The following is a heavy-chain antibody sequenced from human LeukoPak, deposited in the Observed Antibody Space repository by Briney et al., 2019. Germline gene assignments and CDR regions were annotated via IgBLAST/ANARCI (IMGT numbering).Heavy chain of an antibody. CDR1: GFIFSNYG. CDR3: AKDQSIQAHSDIYYYYYGMDV. CDR2: ISYDGSNK. J-gene: IGHJ6*02. V-gene: IGHV3-30*18. Sequence: GGSLRLSCAASGFIFSNYGMHWVRQAPGKGLEWVAVISYDGSNKYYADSVKGRFTISRDKSKNTLYLQMNSLRAEDTAVYYCAKDQSIQAHSDIYYYYYGMDVWGQGTTVTVSS. D-gene: IGHD2-21*02.